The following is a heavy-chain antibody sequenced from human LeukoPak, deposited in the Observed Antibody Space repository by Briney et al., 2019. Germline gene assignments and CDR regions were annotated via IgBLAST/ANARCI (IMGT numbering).Heavy chain of an antibody. Sequence: SETLSLTCTVSGGSISSYYWSWIRQPPGKGLEWIGYIYYSGSTNYNPSLKSRVTISVDTSKNQFSLKLSSVTAADTAVYYCARGRGSGRGVLGMDVWGQGTTVTVSS. V-gene: IGHV4-59*01. CDR2: IYYSGST. CDR3: ARGRGSGRGVLGMDV. CDR1: GGSISSYY. J-gene: IGHJ6*02. D-gene: IGHD3-10*01.